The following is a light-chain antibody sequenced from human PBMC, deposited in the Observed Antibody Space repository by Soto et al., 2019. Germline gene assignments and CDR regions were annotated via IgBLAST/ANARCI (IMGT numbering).Light chain of an antibody. CDR3: QQYYSYLRT. CDR2: AAS. V-gene: IGKV1-8*01. Sequence: AIRMTQSPSSLSAFPVDIVTITCRASQGISSYLAWYQQKPGKAPKLLIYAASTLQSGVPSRFSGSGSGTDFTLTISCLQSEDFATYYCQQYYSYLRTFGQGTKVDIK. J-gene: IGKJ1*01. CDR1: QGISSY.